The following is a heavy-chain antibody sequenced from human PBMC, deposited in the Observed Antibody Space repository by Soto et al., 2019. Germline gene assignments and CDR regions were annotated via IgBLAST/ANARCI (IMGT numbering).Heavy chain of an antibody. J-gene: IGHJ5*02. Sequence: ASVKVSCKASGYTFTSYGISWVRQAPGQGLEWMGWISAYNGNTNYAHKLQGRVTMTTDTSTSTAYMELRSLRSDDTAVYYCARVEDMVVVVAATGRGWFDPWGQGTLVTVSS. CDR2: ISAYNGNT. CDR1: GYTFTSYG. CDR3: ARVEDMVVVVAATGRGWFDP. V-gene: IGHV1-18*01. D-gene: IGHD2-15*01.